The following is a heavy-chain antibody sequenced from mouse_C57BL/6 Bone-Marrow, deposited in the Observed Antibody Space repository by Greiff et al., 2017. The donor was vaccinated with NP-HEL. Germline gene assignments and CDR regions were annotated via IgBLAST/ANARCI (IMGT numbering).Heavy chain of an antibody. CDR2: IYPRSGNN. D-gene: IGHD2-2*01. CDR1: GYTFTSYG. J-gene: IGHJ2*01. Sequence: VHLVESGAELARPGASVKLSCKASGYTFTSYGISWVKQRTGQGLEWIGEIYPRSGNNYYNEKFTGKATLTADKSSSAAYMELRSLTSDDSAVYFCARSAPIYYGYDDYWGQGTTLTVSS. CDR3: ARSAPIYYGYDDY. V-gene: IGHV1-81*01.